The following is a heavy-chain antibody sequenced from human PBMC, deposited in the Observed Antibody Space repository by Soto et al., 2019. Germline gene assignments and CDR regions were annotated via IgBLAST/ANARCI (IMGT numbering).Heavy chain of an antibody. CDR3: AKDITMVRGVGYYMDV. CDR1: GFTFDDYA. Sequence: GGSLRLSCAASGFTFDDYAMHWVRQAPGKGLEWVSGISWNSGSIGYADSVKGRFTISRDNAKNSLYLQMNSLRAEDTALYYCAKDITMVRGVGYYMDVWGKGTTVTVSS. D-gene: IGHD3-10*01. V-gene: IGHV3-9*01. J-gene: IGHJ6*03. CDR2: ISWNSGSI.